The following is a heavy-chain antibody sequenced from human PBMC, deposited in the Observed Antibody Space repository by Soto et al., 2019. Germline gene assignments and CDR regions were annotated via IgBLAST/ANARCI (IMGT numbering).Heavy chain of an antibody. CDR3: ASGYSYGAYFDY. V-gene: IGHV3-30*03. D-gene: IGHD5-18*01. CDR2: ISYDGSNK. J-gene: IGHJ4*02. CDR1: GFTFSSYG. Sequence: PGGSLRLSCAASGFTFSSYGMHWVRQAPGKGLEWVAVISYDGSNKYYADSVKGRFTISRDNSKNTLYLQMNSLGAEDTAVYYCASGYSYGAYFDYWGQGTLVTVSS.